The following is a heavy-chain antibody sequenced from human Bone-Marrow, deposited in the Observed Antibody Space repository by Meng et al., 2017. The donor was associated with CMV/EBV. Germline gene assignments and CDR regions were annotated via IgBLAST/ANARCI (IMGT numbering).Heavy chain of an antibody. CDR2: ISSSSSYI. J-gene: IGHJ6*01. V-gene: IGHV3-21*01. Sequence: GESLKISCAASEFTFSSYSMNWVRQAPGKGLEWVSSISSSSSYIYYADSVKGRFTISRDTAQNSLYLQMNSLRAEDTAVYYCARDRQYQLLYLPYYGMDAWGQGTTVTFSS. CDR1: EFTFSSYS. CDR3: ARDRQYQLLYLPYYGMDA. D-gene: IGHD2-2*02.